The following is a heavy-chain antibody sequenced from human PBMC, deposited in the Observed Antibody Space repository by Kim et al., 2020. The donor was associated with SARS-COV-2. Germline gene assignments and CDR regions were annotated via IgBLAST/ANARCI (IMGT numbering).Heavy chain of an antibody. CDR2: ISSSSSYI. Sequence: GGSLRLSCAASGFTFSSYSMNWVRQAPGKGLEWVSSISSSSSYIYYADSVKGRFTISRDNAKNSLYLQMNSLRAEDTAVYYCARDGLYGDYRYNWFDPWGQGTLVTVSS. CDR3: ARDGLYGDYRYNWFDP. CDR1: GFTFSSYS. J-gene: IGHJ5*02. D-gene: IGHD4-17*01. V-gene: IGHV3-21*01.